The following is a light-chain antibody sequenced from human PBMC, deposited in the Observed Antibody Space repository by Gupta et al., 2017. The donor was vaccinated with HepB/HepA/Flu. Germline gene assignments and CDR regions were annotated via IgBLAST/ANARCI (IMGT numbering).Light chain of an antibody. CDR2: RAT. J-gene: IGKJ1*01. CDR3: RQCKHCPRT. V-gene: IGKV2-30*02. CDR1: PSLVHSDGKTY. Sequence: DVVMTQSPLSLPVTLGQPASFSCRSSPSLVHSDGKTYLNWFHQKPGQAPRRLIYRATDRDSGVPDRFSGSGSGTDFTFKISRVEAEDVGIYYCRQCKHCPRTFGQGTTVEI.